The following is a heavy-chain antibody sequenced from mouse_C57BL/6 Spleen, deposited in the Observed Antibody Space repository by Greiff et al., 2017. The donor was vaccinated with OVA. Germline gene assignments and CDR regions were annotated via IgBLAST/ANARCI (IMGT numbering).Heavy chain of an antibody. CDR1: GYSITSGYY. Sequence: VQLKQSGPGLVKPSQSLSLTCSVTGYSITSGYYWNWIRQFPGNKLEWMGYISYDGSNNYNPSLKNRISITRDTSKNQFFLKLNSVTTEDTATYYCASRGLRRYYAMDYWGQGTSVTVSS. CDR2: ISYDGSN. J-gene: IGHJ4*01. V-gene: IGHV3-6*01. CDR3: ASRGLRRYYAMDY. D-gene: IGHD2-4*01.